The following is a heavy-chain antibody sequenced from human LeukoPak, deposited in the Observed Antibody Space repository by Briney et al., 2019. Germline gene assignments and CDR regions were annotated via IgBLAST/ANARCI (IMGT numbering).Heavy chain of an antibody. CDR1: GGAIGSGAYY. D-gene: IGHD3-16*01. J-gene: IGHJ3*02. CDR2: IHYSGST. V-gene: IGHV4-31*03. CDR3: ASAYLIRDAFDI. Sequence: PSETLSLTCTVPGGAIGSGAYYWSWIRQHPGKGLEWIGYIHYSGSTYYNTSLKTRVTISVDTSKNQFSLKLSSVTAADTAVYYCASAYLIRDAFDIWGQGTMVTVSS.